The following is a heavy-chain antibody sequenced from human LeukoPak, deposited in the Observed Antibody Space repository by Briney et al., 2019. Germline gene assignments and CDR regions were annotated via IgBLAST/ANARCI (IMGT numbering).Heavy chain of an antibody. Sequence: GGSLRLSCAASGFTFSSYWMSWVRQVPGKGLVWVSRINRDGSSTNYADSVKGRFTISRDNAKNTLYLQMNSLRAEDTAVYYCASPNRGVGYCSGGSCYRPDAFDIWGQGTMVTVSS. J-gene: IGHJ3*02. CDR3: ASPNRGVGYCSGGSCYRPDAFDI. D-gene: IGHD2-15*01. CDR1: GFTFSSYW. V-gene: IGHV3-74*01. CDR2: INRDGSST.